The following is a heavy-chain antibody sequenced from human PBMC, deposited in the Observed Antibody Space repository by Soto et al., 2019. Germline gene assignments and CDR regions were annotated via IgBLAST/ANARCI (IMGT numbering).Heavy chain of an antibody. D-gene: IGHD3-10*01. CDR3: ARKGTYYYGSGSYYNKRDYYYYYMDV. CDR1: GGSISSYY. CDR2: IYYSGST. V-gene: IGHV4-59*01. J-gene: IGHJ6*03. Sequence: SETLSLTCTVSGGSISSYYWSWIRQPPGKGLEWIGYIYYSGSTNYNPSLKSRVTISVDTSKNQFSLKLSSVTAADTAVYYCARKGTYYYGSGSYYNKRDYYYYYMDVWGKGTTVTVSS.